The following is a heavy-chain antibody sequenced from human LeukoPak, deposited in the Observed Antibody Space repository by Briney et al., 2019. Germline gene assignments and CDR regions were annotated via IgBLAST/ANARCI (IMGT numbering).Heavy chain of an antibody. J-gene: IGHJ4*02. V-gene: IGHV3-74*01. CDR3: ARVAYYYDSSGYYFDY. CDR1: GFTFSSYW. Sequence: PGGSLRLSCAASGFTFSSYWMHWVSHAAGKGLVWVSRINSDGSTTSYADSVKGRFTISRDNAKNTLYLQMNSLRAEDTAVYDCARVAYYYDSSGYYFDYWGQGTLVTVSS. CDR2: INSDGSTT. D-gene: IGHD3-22*01.